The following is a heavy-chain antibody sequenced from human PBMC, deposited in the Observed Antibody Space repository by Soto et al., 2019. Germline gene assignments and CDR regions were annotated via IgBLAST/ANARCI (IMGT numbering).Heavy chain of an antibody. D-gene: IGHD6-19*01. CDR3: AVGYSSGWMTNSAEYFQR. CDR2: VSGGGRRS. V-gene: IGHV3-23*01. J-gene: IGHJ1*01. Sequence: GGSLRLSCAASGFTFSRYAMSWVRQTPGKGLEWVSTVSGGGRRSSSADSVKGRFTISRDNSQSTLYLQMNSLSVEDTAIYYCAVGYSSGWMTNSAEYFQRWGQGTLVTVSS. CDR1: GFTFSRYA.